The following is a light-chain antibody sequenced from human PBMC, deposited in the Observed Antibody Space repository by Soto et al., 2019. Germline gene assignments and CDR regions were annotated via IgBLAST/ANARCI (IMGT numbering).Light chain of an antibody. CDR2: AAS. CDR1: QDIAIY. Sequence: DIQRTKSPSSLSPSVGDRVRFTCLASQDIAIYLAWYQQKPAEAPKLLIYAASTLYGGVPSRFSGSGSGTDFALAITSLQAQDFATSYCEQLCMYPWTFGGGTKVDIK. J-gene: IGKJ4*01. V-gene: IGKV1-9*01. CDR3: EQLCMYPWT.